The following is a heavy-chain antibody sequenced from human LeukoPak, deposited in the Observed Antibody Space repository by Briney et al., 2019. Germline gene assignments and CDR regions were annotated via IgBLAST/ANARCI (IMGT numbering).Heavy chain of an antibody. D-gene: IGHD4-17*01. V-gene: IGHV4-61*05. J-gene: IGHJ4*02. CDR3: ARHPPNVYGALNLDY. CDR1: GGSISGSTSY. CDR2: IYYNGTT. Sequence: SETLSLTCIVSGGSISGSTSYWGWIRQPPGKGLEWIGYIYYNGTTNYNPFLKSRVTISVDTSKNHFSLKLSSVTAADTAVYYCARHPPNVYGALNLDYWGQGTLVIVSS.